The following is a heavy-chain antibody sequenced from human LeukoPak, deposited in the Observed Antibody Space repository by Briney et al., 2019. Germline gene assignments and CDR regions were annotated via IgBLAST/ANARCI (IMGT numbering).Heavy chain of an antibody. CDR3: ARSGWFGELLFPHYFDY. V-gene: IGHV3-48*01. D-gene: IGHD3-10*01. Sequence: GGSLRLSCAASGFTFSSYSMNWVRQAPGKGLEWVSYISSSSSTIYYADSVKGRFTISRDNAKNSLYLQMNSLRAEDTAVYYCARSGWFGELLFPHYFDYWGQGTLVTVSS. CDR1: GFTFSSYS. CDR2: ISSSSSTI. J-gene: IGHJ4*02.